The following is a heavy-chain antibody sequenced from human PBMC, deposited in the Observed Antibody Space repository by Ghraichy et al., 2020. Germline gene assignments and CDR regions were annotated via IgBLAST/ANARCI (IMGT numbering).Heavy chain of an antibody. CDR2: IKPDGSVK. CDR3: VRDQYGGAFDI. J-gene: IGHJ3*02. D-gene: IGHD4-23*01. Sequence: GGYLRLSCAASGFTFRSFWMAWVRQSPGKGLEFVTNIKPDGSVKNYMDSVRGRFTISRDNAENSLFLQINSLGAEDTALFYCVRDQYGGAFDIWGQGTMVIVSS. CDR1: GFTFRSFW. V-gene: IGHV3-7*01.